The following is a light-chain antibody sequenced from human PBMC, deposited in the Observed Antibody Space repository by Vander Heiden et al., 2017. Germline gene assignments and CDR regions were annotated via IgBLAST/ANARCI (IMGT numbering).Light chain of an antibody. J-gene: IGKJ2*01. CDR1: QGINSY. CDR2: AAS. V-gene: IGKV1-9*01. CDR3: QQVNTYPYT. Sequence: DIQVTQSPSFLSASVGDTVTITCRASQGINSYLTWYQQQPGKAPKLLIYAASTLQSGVPSRFSGSGSGTEFTLTISSLQPEEFATYFCQQVNTYPYTFGQGTKLE.